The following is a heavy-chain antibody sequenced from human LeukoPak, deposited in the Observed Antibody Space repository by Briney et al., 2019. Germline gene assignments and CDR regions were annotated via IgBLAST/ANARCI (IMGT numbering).Heavy chain of an antibody. J-gene: IGHJ6*02. D-gene: IGHD3-10*01. Sequence: GGSLRLSCVASGFTLSHYWMHWVRQAPGKGLVWVSGISGDGSIIIYADSVKGRFTISRDNTKNTLYLQMNRLGGDDTAVYYCGRGGPPFALDVWGQGTTVTVSS. CDR1: GFTLSHYW. V-gene: IGHV3-74*01. CDR2: ISGDGSII. CDR3: GRGGPPFALDV.